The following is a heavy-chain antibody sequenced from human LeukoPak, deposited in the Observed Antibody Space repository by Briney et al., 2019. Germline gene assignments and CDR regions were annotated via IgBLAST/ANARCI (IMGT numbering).Heavy chain of an antibody. D-gene: IGHD6-6*01. J-gene: IGHJ4*02. CDR3: ARIGYRSSSFDY. Sequence: GGSLRLSCAASRFNFNNYWMSWVGQAPGRGLEWVANIKEDGTVKYYVDSVKGRFIISRDSAKNSQYLQINSLRAEDTAIYYCARIGYRSSSFDYWGQGTLVTVSS. V-gene: IGHV3-7*03. CDR1: RFNFNNYW. CDR2: IKEDGTVK.